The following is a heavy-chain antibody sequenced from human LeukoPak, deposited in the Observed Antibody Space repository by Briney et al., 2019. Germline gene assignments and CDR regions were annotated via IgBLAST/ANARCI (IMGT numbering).Heavy chain of an antibody. CDR2: ISYDGSNK. D-gene: IGHD1-26*01. CDR1: GFTFSSYG. CDR3: AKALLGAREVVDY. J-gene: IGHJ4*02. Sequence: GGSLRLSCAASGFTFSSYGMHWVRQAPGKGLEWVAVISYDGSNKYYADSVKGRFTISRDNSKNTLYLQMNSLRAEDTAVYYCAKALLGAREVVDYWGQGTLVTVSS. V-gene: IGHV3-30*18.